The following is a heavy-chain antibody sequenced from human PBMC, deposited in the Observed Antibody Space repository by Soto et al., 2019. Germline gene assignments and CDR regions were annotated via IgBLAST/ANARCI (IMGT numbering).Heavy chain of an antibody. CDR3: ARHVQAAGYYYGMGV. CDR2: IIPIFGTV. V-gene: IGHV1-69*12. CDR1: GGTFSSYA. J-gene: IGHJ6*02. Sequence: QVQPVQSGAEVKKPGSSVKVSCKASGGTFSSYAIGWGRQAPGQEPEWMGGIIPIFGTVIYTQKFQGSVTITADESPRTAYMELSSLTSEDTAVYYCARHVQAAGYYYGMGVWCQGTTLTVSS. D-gene: IGHD6-13*01.